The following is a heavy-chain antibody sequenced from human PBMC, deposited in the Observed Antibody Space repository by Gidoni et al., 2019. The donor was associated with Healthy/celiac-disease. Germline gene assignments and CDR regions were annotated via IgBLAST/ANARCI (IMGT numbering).Heavy chain of an antibody. CDR2: TYYRSKWYN. CDR3: ARAAAAAYDAFDI. D-gene: IGHD6-13*01. Sequence: QVQLQQSGPGLVKPSQTPSLTFALSGASVSSNSAAWNWIRQSPSRGLEWLGRTYYRSKWYNDYAVSVKSRITINPDTSKNQFSLQLNSVTPEDTAVYYCARAAAAAYDAFDIWGQGTMVTVSS. V-gene: IGHV6-1*01. CDR1: GASVSSNSAA. J-gene: IGHJ3*02.